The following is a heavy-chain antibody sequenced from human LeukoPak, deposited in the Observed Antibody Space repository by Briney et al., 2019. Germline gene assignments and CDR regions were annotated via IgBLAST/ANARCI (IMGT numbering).Heavy chain of an antibody. CDR2: INPSGGST. CDR1: GYTFTSYY. CDR3: ARTPGYGDYPQDY. J-gene: IGHJ4*02. V-gene: IGHV1-46*01. Sequence: GASVKVSCKASGYTFTSYYMHWVRQAPGQGLEWMGIINPSGGSTSYAQKFQGRVTMTTDTSTSTAYMELRSLRSDDTAVYYCARTPGYGDYPQDYWGQGTLVTVSS. D-gene: IGHD4-17*01.